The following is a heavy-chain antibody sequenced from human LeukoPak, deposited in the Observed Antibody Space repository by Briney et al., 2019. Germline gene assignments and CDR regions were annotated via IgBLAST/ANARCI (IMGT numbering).Heavy chain of an antibody. Sequence: GGSLRLSCAASGFTFSSYEMNWVRRAPGKELEWVSYISSSGTTMYYAGSVKGRFTISRDNAKNSLYLQMNSLRAEDTAVYYCAREGNDRTIDAFDIWGQGTMVTVSS. D-gene: IGHD5-24*01. CDR2: ISSSGTTM. CDR1: GFTFSSYE. V-gene: IGHV3-48*03. CDR3: AREGNDRTIDAFDI. J-gene: IGHJ3*02.